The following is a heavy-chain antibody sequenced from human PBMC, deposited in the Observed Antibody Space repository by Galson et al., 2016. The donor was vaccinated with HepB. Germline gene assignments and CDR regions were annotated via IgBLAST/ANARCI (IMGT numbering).Heavy chain of an antibody. CDR2: ISLDTDRI. V-gene: IGHV3-9*01. CDR3: GKDILPGGMDV. J-gene: IGHJ6*02. D-gene: IGHD3-3*01. Sequence: SLRLSCAVSGFSLDRYAMHWVRIVPGKGLEWVSGISLDTDRIGYAGSVKGRFIVSRDKSRNSMYLQMNSLRTEDSALYYCGKDILPGGMDVWGHGTRVTVAS. CDR1: GFSLDRYA.